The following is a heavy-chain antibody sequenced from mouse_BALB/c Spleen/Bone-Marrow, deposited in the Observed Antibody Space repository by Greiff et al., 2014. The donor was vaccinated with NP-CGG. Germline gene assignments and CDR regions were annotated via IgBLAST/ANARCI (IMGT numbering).Heavy chain of an antibody. Sequence: VQLKESGGGLVQPGGSLRLSCATSGFIFTDYYMSWVRQPPGKALEWLGFIRNKANGYTTEYSASVKGRFTISRDNSQSILYLQMNTLRAEDSATYYCARDKNYGSYWYFDVWGAGTTVTVSS. CDR1: GFIFTDYY. J-gene: IGHJ1*01. CDR3: ARDKNYGSYWYFDV. V-gene: IGHV7-3*02. CDR2: IRNKANGYTT. D-gene: IGHD2-1*01.